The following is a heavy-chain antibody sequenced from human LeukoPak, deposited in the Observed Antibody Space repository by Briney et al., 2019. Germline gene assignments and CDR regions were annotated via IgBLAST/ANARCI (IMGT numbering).Heavy chain of an antibody. CDR1: GYTFTNYG. Sequence: ASVKVSCKASGYTFTNYGVSWVRQAPGQGLEWVGWISPYNGYTNYAQKFHDRVTMTTDTSTSTAYMELRSLRSDDTAVYFCARDRSSLEVGDLRTLDHWGQGALVTVSS. CDR3: ARDRSSLEVGDLRTLDH. J-gene: IGHJ4*02. D-gene: IGHD2-21*02. V-gene: IGHV1-18*01. CDR2: ISPYNGYT.